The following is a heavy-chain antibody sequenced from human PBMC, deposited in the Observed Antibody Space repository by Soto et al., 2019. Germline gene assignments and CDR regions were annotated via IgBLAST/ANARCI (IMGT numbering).Heavy chain of an antibody. CDR1: RDTFTSYY. CDR3: ARSSGGNFGIIIEGTNWFAP. J-gene: IGHJ5*02. CDR2: INPHGGST. Sequence: GASVKASCKSPRDTFTSYYINCVRQAPGQGLEWMGVINPHGGSTAYAQKFKGRVTLTRDTSASTVYMEVSSLTSEDTAMYYCARSSGGNFGIIIEGTNWFAPWGQGTLVTVSS. D-gene: IGHD1-26*01. V-gene: IGHV1-46*01.